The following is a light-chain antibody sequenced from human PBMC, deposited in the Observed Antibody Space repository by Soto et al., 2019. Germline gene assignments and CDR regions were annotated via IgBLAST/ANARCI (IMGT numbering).Light chain of an antibody. CDR1: SSNIENNY. V-gene: IGLV1-51*01. Sequence: QSVLTQSASVSAAPGQTVSISCSGTSSNIENNYVSWYQVLPKTAPKLLIYDNLKRPSGIPDRFSGSKSGTSATLVITGLQTGDEADYYCGTWESSRNWVFGGGTKLTVL. J-gene: IGLJ3*02. CDR2: DNL. CDR3: GTWESSRNWV.